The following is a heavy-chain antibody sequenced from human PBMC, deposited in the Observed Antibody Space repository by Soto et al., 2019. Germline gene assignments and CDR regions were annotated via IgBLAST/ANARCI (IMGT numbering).Heavy chain of an antibody. V-gene: IGHV1-24*01. CDR3: AIEVGRSNQSDL. J-gene: IGHJ5*02. Sequence: WASVKVSCKFSGYSLTELSIHCVRQAPGEGLEWMGGYDLEKGETIYAQKFQGRVTMTEDSPADTPYMQLRSLRSEDTAVYYCAIEVGRSNQSDLRGKGTMVTVSS. CDR2: YDLEKGET. D-gene: IGHD6-13*01. CDR1: GYSLTELS.